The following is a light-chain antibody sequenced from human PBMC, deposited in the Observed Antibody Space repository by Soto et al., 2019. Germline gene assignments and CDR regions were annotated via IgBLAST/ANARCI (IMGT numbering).Light chain of an antibody. J-gene: IGKJ2*01. CDR1: QTVSSNY. CDR2: GAS. V-gene: IGKV3-20*01. Sequence: EIVLTQSPGTLSLSPGERATLSCRASQTVSSNYLAWYQQKPGQAPRLVIYGASRRATGIPDRFSGSGSGTDFTLTISRLEPEDFAVYYCEQYGSSPVTFGQGTKLEIK. CDR3: EQYGSSPVT.